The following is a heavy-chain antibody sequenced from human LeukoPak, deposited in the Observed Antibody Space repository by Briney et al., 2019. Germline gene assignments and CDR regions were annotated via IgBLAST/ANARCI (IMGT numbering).Heavy chain of an antibody. CDR2: IIPIFGTA. V-gene: IGHV1-69*13. D-gene: IGHD5-24*01. Sequence: GASVKVSCKASGGTFSSYAISWVRQAPGQGLEWMGGIIPIFGTANYAQKFQGRVTITADESTSTAYMELSSLRSEDTAVYYCARETPRRGETRDGYRWGQGTVVTVSS. CDR3: ARETPRRGETRDGYR. J-gene: IGHJ4*02. CDR1: GGTFSSYA.